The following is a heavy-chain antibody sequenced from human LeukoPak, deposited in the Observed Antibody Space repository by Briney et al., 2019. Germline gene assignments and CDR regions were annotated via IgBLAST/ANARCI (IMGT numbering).Heavy chain of an antibody. Sequence: GGSLRLSCAASGFTFSSYEMNWVRQAPGKGLEWVSYISSSGSTIYYADSVKGRFTISRDNAQNSLYLQMNSLRAEDTAVYYCARDRLYYDILTGYYYSDHGMDVWGQGTTVTVSS. CDR1: GFTFSSYE. V-gene: IGHV3-48*03. CDR3: ARDRLYYDILTGYYYSDHGMDV. J-gene: IGHJ6*02. D-gene: IGHD3-9*01. CDR2: ISSSGSTI.